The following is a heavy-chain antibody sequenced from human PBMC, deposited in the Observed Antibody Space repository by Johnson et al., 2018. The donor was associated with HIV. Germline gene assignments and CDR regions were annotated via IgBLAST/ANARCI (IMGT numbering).Heavy chain of an antibody. CDR3: ARDQAYRSSWAFSFDI. CDR2: ISNDGSFQ. Sequence: QVQLVESGGGVVRPGGSLRLSCEGSGFSFHDYGMNWVRQVPGKGLEWVAVISNDGSFQYYTDSVKGRFTISRDNSKNTVFLQMNSLRSDDTAVYFCARDQAYRSSWAFSFDIWGQGTMVIVSS. V-gene: IGHV3-30*03. CDR1: GFSFHDYG. D-gene: IGHD6-13*01. J-gene: IGHJ3*02.